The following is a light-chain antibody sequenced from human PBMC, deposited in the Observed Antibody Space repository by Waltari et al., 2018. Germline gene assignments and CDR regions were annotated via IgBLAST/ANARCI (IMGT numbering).Light chain of an antibody. CDR3: QQYNLWPWT. Sequence: EIVMTQSPVTLSVSPGERATLSCRASQSVGTKLAWYQPKPGQAPRLLIYGASTRATGVAARFSGSGSGTEFTLTISSLQSEDFAIYYCQQYNLWPWTFDQGTKVDIK. V-gene: IGKV3-15*01. CDR2: GAS. CDR1: QSVGTK. J-gene: IGKJ1*01.